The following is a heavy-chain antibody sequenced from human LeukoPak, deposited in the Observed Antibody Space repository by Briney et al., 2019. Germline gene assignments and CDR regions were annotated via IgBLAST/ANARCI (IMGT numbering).Heavy chain of an antibody. CDR2: ITGDGSGA. D-gene: IGHD1-1*01. V-gene: IGHV3-74*01. J-gene: IGHJ4*02. Sequence: GGSLRLSCAASGFTFSSYWMHWVRQAPGKGLVWVARITGDGSGANYAGSVKGRFTISRDNAKNTLYLQMNSLRAEDTAVYYCARFAVTTAGDYWGQGTLVTVSS. CDR3: ARFAVTTAGDY. CDR1: GFTFSSYW.